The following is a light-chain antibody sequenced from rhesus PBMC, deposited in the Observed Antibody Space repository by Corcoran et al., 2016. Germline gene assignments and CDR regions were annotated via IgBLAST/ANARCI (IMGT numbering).Light chain of an antibody. CDR2: YAN. CDR3: LQGNRHPT. Sequence: DIQMSQSPSSLSASVGDRVTITCRASQGISRYSNWYQQKPGKAPKLLINYANSLASGVPSRFSGSGSGTDFTLPISSLPPADFATYSCLQGNRHPTFGQGSKVEIK. J-gene: IGKJ1*01. CDR1: QGISRY. V-gene: IGKV1-32*02.